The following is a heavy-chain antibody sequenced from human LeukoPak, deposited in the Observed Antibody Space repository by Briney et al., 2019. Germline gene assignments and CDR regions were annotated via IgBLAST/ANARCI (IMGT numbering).Heavy chain of an antibody. CDR2: ISYDGSNK. D-gene: IGHD5-18*01. CDR1: GFTFSSYA. CDR3: ARDWDTAMVLYYFHY. V-gene: IGHV3-30*04. J-gene: IGHJ4*02. Sequence: GGSLRLSCAASGFTFSSYAMHWVRQAPGKGLEWVAVISYDGSNKYYADSVKGRFTISRDNSKNTLYLQMNSLRAEDTAVYYRARDWDTAMVLYYFHYWGQGTLVTVSS.